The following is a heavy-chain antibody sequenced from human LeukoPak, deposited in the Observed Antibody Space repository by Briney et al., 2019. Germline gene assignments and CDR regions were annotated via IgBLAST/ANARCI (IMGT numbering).Heavy chain of an antibody. CDR3: AKENDFWSGPEG. CDR1: GFIFSNYG. D-gene: IGHD3-3*01. CDR2: IQFDGSNK. J-gene: IGHJ4*02. Sequence: GGSLRLSCVTSGFIFSNYGMHWVRQAPGKGLEWLTFIQFDGSNKLYADSVKGRFTVSRDTSKNTVYLQMTSLRVEDTAVYYCAKENDFWSGPEGWGQGTLVTVSS. V-gene: IGHV3-30*02.